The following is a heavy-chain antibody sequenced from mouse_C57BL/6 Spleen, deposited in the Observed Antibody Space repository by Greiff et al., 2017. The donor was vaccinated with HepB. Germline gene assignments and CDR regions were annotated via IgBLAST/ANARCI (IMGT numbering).Heavy chain of an antibody. CDR3: ASSEGDY. CDR1: GFTFSSYG. V-gene: IGHV5-6*01. CDR2: ISSGGSYT. Sequence: EVQVVESGGDLVKPGGSLKLSCAASGFTFSSYGMSWVRQTPDKRLEWVATISSGGSYTYYPDSVKGRFTISRDNAKNTLYLQMSSLKSEDTAMYYCASSEGDYWGQGTSVTVSS. J-gene: IGHJ4*01.